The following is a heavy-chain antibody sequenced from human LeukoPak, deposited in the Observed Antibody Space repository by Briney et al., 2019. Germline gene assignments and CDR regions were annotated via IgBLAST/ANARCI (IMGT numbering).Heavy chain of an antibody. CDR3: ARDSPVRWSY. J-gene: IGHJ4*02. D-gene: IGHD3-3*01. V-gene: IGHV3-53*01. Sequence: PGGSLRLSCAASGFTVSSSYMSWVRQAPGKGLEWVSIIYSGGSTYYADSVKGRFTISRDNSKNTLYLQMNSLRAEDTAVYYCARDSPVRWSYWGQGTLVTVS. CDR1: GFTVSSSY. CDR2: IYSGGST.